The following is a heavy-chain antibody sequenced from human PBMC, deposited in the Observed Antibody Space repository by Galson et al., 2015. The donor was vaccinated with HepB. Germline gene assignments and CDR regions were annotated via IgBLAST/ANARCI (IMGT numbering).Heavy chain of an antibody. CDR2: INPSGGST. Sequence: SVKVSCKASGYTFTSYYMHWVRQAPGQGLEWMGIINPSGGSTSYAQKFQGRVTMTRDTSTSTVYMELSSLRSEDTAVYYCARGDIVVVVAATEPYYFDYWGQGTLVTVSS. D-gene: IGHD2-15*01. V-gene: IGHV1-46*01. CDR1: GYTFTSYY. J-gene: IGHJ4*02. CDR3: ARGDIVVVVAATEPYYFDY.